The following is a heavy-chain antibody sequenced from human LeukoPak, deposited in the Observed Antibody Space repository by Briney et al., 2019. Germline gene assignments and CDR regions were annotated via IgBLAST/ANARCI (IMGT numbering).Heavy chain of an antibody. D-gene: IGHD3-10*01. CDR2: IKHDESET. J-gene: IGHJ4*02. CDR3: AKAKEFDYGPGSGHYYPYFFDL. V-gene: IGHV3-7*01. Sequence: GSLRLSCAATGFPFYGYWMTWLRQAPGKGLEWVANIKHDESETNYADSVKGRFTISRDNAKNSLYLQMDSLRVEDTAVYFCAKAKEFDYGPGSGHYYPYFFDLWGQGTLVTASS. CDR1: GFPFYGYW.